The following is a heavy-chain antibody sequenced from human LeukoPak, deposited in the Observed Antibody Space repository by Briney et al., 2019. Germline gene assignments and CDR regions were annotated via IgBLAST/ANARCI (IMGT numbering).Heavy chain of an antibody. V-gene: IGHV1-8*02. CDR2: MNPNSGST. J-gene: IGHJ4*02. CDR1: GYTFTSYD. D-gene: IGHD3-16*01. Sequence: ASVKVSCKASGYTFTSYDINWVRQATGQGLEWMGWMNPNSGSTSYAQKFQGRVTMTRDMSTSTVYMELSSLRSEDTAVYYCARDRPPLGYWGQGTLVTVSS. CDR3: ARDRPPLGY.